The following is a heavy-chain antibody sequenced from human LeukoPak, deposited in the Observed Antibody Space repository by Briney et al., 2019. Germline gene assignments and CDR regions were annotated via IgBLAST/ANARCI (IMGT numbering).Heavy chain of an antibody. CDR3: ARHQATGLELRRGYFDS. CDR1: GGSISSSSYF. V-gene: IGHV4-39*01. D-gene: IGHD1-7*01. CDR2: IYYSGTT. J-gene: IGHJ4*02. Sequence: SEALSLTCTVFGGSISSSSYFWGWIRQPPGKGLEWIGSIYYSGTTYNNPSLKSRVTISVDTPKRQFSLKLSSVTAADTSVYYRARHQATGLELRRGYFDSWGQGTLVTVSS.